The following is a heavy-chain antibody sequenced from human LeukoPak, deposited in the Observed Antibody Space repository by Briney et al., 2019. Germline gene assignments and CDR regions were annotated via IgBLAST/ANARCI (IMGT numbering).Heavy chain of an antibody. D-gene: IGHD3-9*01. V-gene: IGHV4-31*03. CDR2: IYYSGST. CDR3: ASADYDMAFDI. CDR1: GGSISSGGYY. J-gene: IGHJ3*02. Sequence: SETLSLTCTVSGGSISSGGYYWSWIRQHPGKGLEWIGYIYYSGSTDYNPSLKSRFAMSVDTSKNQFSLKLSSVTAADTAVYYCASADYDMAFDIWGQGTMVTVSS.